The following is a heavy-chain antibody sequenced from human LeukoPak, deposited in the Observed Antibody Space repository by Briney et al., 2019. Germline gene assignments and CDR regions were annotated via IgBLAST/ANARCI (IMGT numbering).Heavy chain of an antibody. V-gene: IGHV3-49*03. CDR2: ISGKEIGGTT. CDR3: SRSTRARGESH. Sequence: GGSLRLSCTASGFTFGDYTMSWFRQAPGLGQERVGLISGKEIGGTTEYAASVKGRFTISRDDSKSVAYLQMSGLRTEDTAFYYCSRSTRARGESHWGQGTLVTVSS. CDR1: GFTFGDYT. J-gene: IGHJ4*02. D-gene: IGHD3-16*01.